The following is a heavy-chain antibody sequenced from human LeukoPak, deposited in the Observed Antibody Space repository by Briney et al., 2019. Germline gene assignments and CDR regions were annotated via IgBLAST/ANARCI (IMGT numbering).Heavy chain of an antibody. CDR1: GFAFSSYA. Sequence: GGSLRLSCAASGFAFSSYAMSWVRQSPGKGLEWVSAISGGNGNTYYAYYADSVRGRFTISRDSSKNTLYLQMNSLRAEDTAVYYCAKFYDILTGYFDYWGQGTLVTVSS. V-gene: IGHV3-23*01. CDR2: ISGGNGNTYYA. CDR3: AKFYDILTGYFDY. D-gene: IGHD3-9*01. J-gene: IGHJ4*02.